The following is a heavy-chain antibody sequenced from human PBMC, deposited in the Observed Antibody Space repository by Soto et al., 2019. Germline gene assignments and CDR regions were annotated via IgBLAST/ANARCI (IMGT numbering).Heavy chain of an antibody. CDR2: ISYTGST. CDR3: APERGSSSCYPGSFVP. V-gene: IGHV4-31*03. D-gene: IGHD6-13*01. J-gene: IGHJ5*02. Sequence: QVQLQETGPGLVKPSQTLSLTCTVSGGSISSGDYYWSWIRQHPGKGLEWIGDISYTGSTQYNPSLISRLTISVDTSKNQFSLKLNAVTAADTSVYYCAPERGSSSCYPGSFVPCGQGPLVTVSS. CDR1: GGSISSGDYY.